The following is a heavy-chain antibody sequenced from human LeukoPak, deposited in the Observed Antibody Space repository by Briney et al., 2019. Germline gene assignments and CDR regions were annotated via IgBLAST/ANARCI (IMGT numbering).Heavy chain of an antibody. D-gene: IGHD4-11*01. CDR1: GYTFTSYG. Sequence: ASAKVSCKASGYTFTSYGTSWVRQAPGQGLEWMGWISAYNGNTNYAQKLQGRVTMTTDTSTSTAYMELRSLRSDDTAVYYCARHYSSLVWFDPWGQGTLVTVSS. CDR2: ISAYNGNT. J-gene: IGHJ5*02. CDR3: ARHYSSLVWFDP. V-gene: IGHV1-18*01.